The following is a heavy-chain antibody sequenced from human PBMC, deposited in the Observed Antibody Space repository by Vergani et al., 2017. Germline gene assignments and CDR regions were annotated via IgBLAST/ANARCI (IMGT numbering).Heavy chain of an antibody. CDR1: GFTFSSYA. J-gene: IGHJ4*02. Sequence: EVQLLESGGGLVQPGGSLRLSCAASGFTFSSYAMTWVRQAPGKGLEWVSTLSGSGGSTYYADSVKGRFTISRDNSKNTLYLQMNSLRAEDTAVYYCAKIREMTTVSGFDYWGQGTLVTVSS. CDR3: AKIREMTTVSGFDY. CDR2: LSGSGGST. V-gene: IGHV3-23*01. D-gene: IGHD4-17*01.